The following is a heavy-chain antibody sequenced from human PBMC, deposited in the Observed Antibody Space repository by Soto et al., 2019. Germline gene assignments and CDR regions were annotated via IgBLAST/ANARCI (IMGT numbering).Heavy chain of an antibody. CDR2: INSKSDGGTT. CDR3: TTAPQPGWWPVYFYSMDV. J-gene: IGHJ6*03. D-gene: IGHD2-15*01. CDR1: GFTFSNAW. V-gene: IGHV3-15*01. Sequence: EVQLVESGGGLVKPGGSLRLSCAASGFTFSNAWMSWVRQAPGKGLEWVGRINSKSDGGTTDYAAPVTGRFTISRDDSKNALYPQRYSLMTEDSAVYYCTTAPQPGWWPVYFYSMDVWGKGTTVTVSS.